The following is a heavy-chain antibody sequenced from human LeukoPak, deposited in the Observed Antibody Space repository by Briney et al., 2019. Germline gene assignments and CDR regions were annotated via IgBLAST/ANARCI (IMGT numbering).Heavy chain of an antibody. D-gene: IGHD6-13*01. V-gene: IGHV3-23*01. Sequence: GGSLRLSCAVSGISLSNYGMSWVRQAPGKGLEWVAGISGSGGGTNYADSVKGRFTISRDNPKNSLYLQMNSLRAEDTAVYYCARDGSSSWYYFDYWGQGTLVTVSS. CDR2: ISGSGGGT. CDR1: GISLSNYG. J-gene: IGHJ4*02. CDR3: ARDGSSSWYYFDY.